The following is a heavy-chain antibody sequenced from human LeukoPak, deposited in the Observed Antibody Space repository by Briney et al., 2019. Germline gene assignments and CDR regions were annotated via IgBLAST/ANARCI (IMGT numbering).Heavy chain of an antibody. V-gene: IGHV3-7*01. D-gene: IGHD3-9*01. CDR3: ARAPRADDIFFES. J-gene: IGHJ4*02. Sequence: GGSLRLSCAASGFTFSSYWMSWVRQAPGKGLEWVANIKQDGSEKYYVDSVKGRFTISRDNAKNSMYLQMTSLRAEDTALYYCARAPRADDIFFESWGQGTLVTVSS. CDR2: IKQDGSEK. CDR1: GFTFSSYW.